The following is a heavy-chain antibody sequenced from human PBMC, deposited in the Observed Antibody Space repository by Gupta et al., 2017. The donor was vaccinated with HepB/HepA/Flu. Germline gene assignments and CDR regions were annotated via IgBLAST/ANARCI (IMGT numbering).Heavy chain of an antibody. J-gene: IGHJ4*02. CDR3: ARDLGYNYDGSDY. D-gene: IGHD3-22*01. V-gene: IGHV1-69*04. CDR1: GGIFSSST. Sequence: QVQLVQSEAEVKKPGSSVKVSCKASGGIFSSSTISWVRQAPGQGLEWMGRIIPILGKAIYAQKFQGRVTITADKSTSTVHMELSSLRSDDTAVCYCARDLGYNYDGSDYWGQGTLVTVSS. CDR2: IIPILGKA.